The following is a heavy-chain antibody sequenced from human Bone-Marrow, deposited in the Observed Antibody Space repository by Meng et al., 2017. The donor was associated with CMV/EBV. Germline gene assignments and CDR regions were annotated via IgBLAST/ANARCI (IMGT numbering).Heavy chain of an antibody. J-gene: IGHJ5*02. CDR2: LIPIFGTA. Sequence: ISWVRHAPGQGLEWMGGLIPIFGTANYAQKFQGRVTITADKSTSTAYMELSSLRSEDTAVYYCARDLEWLGRIVPAAILSGGGFDPWGQGTLVTVSS. V-gene: IGHV1-69*06. D-gene: IGHD2-2*02. CDR3: ARDLEWLGRIVPAAILSGGGFDP.